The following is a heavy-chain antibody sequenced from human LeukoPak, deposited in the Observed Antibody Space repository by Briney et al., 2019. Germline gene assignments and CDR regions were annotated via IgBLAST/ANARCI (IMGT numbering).Heavy chain of an antibody. J-gene: IGHJ5*02. CDR3: ERMARTETTFRWLDP. D-gene: IGHD5-24*01. V-gene: IGHV4-59*08. CDR1: RGSITIYT. Sequence: SHTLSLTYTFSRGSITIYTSLWIPQPSAKALEYIGYISYTWSTNYNPSLKSRVTISVDTSNNQFSLRLSSVTVSDTAVYYCERMARTETTFRWLDPWGEGTLVSVSS. CDR2: ISYTWST.